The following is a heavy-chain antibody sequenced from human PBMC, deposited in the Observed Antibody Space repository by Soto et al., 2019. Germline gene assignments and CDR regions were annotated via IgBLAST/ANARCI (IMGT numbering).Heavy chain of an antibody. CDR2: ISGIGGST. CDR3: AKDGGSYYFDY. Sequence: GGSLRLSCAASGFTFSSYAMSWVRQAPGKGLEWVSAISGIGGSTYYADSVKGRFTISRDNSKNTLYLQMDSLIAEDTAVYYCAKDGGSYYFDYWGQGTLVTVSS. J-gene: IGHJ4*02. D-gene: IGHD1-26*01. V-gene: IGHV3-23*01. CDR1: GFTFSSYA.